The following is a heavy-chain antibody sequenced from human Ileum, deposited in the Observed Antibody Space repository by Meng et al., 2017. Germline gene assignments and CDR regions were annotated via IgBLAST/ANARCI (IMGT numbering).Heavy chain of an antibody. CDR2: IDPDGSDP. V-gene: IGHV3-74*03. CDR1: GFSFTDHW. CDR3: TNDRLNH. J-gene: IGHJ1*01. Sequence: EVQWVWAGGGLAPPGGSLGFSCTASGFSFTDHWIHWVRQGPGKVPVWVSRIDPDGSDPTYADSVKGRFSISRDNAKNTVYLQMNSLRAEDSALYYCTNDRLNHWGQGALVTVSS. D-gene: IGHD1-1*01.